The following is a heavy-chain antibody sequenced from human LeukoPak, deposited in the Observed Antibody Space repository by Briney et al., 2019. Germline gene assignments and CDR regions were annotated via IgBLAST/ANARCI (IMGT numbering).Heavy chain of an antibody. CDR2: MNPNSGNT. V-gene: IGHV1-8*01. D-gene: IGHD3-3*01. Sequence: ASVKVSCTASGYTFTSYDINWVRQATGQGLEWMGWMNPNSGNTGYAQKFQGRVTMTRNTSISTAYMELSSLRSEDTAVYYCARGGSHYDFWSGSHYYFDYWGQGTLVTVSS. J-gene: IGHJ4*02. CDR1: GYTFTSYD. CDR3: ARGGSHYDFWSGSHYYFDY.